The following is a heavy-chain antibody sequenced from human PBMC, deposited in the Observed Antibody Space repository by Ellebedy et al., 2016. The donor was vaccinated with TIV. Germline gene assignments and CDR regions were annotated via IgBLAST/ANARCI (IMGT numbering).Heavy chain of an antibody. Sequence: KVSXXGSGYSFTSYWIGWVRQMPGKGLEWMGIIYPGDSDTRYSPSFQGQVTISADKSISTAYLQWSSLKASDTAMYYCARHAGNYGDYVDYWGQGTLVTVSS. V-gene: IGHV5-51*01. CDR1: GYSFTSYW. CDR2: IYPGDSDT. CDR3: ARHAGNYGDYVDY. J-gene: IGHJ4*02. D-gene: IGHD4-17*01.